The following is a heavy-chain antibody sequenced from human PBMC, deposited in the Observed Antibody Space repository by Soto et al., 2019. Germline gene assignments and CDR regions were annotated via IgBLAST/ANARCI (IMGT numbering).Heavy chain of an antibody. J-gene: IGHJ4*02. Sequence: ESGGGLGQPGGSLRISCATSGFTFSDHFVDWVRQDPGKGLEWIGRTKDKCDSFASQYGASVQGSFTISRDDSANTVYMQIDGRKSEDTAGYYCTLVRGVMGYWGQGTLVPVSS. V-gene: IGHV3-72*01. CDR3: TLVRGVMGY. CDR1: GFTFSDHF. D-gene: IGHD3-10*01. CDR2: TKDKCDSFAS.